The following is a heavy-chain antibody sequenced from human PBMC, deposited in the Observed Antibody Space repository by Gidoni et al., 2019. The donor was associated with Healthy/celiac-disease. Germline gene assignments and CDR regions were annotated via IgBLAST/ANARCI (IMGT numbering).Heavy chain of an antibody. Sequence: QVQLVESGGGVVQPGRSLSLSCAASGFTFSSYGMHWVRQAPGKGLEWVAVILYDGSNKYYADSVKGRFTISRDNSKNTLYLQMNSLRAEDTAVYYCARDPDVDYGDYGSFPYYFDYWGQGTLVTVSS. D-gene: IGHD4-17*01. CDR3: ARDPDVDYGDYGSFPYYFDY. V-gene: IGHV3-33*01. CDR1: GFTFSSYG. J-gene: IGHJ4*02. CDR2: ILYDGSNK.